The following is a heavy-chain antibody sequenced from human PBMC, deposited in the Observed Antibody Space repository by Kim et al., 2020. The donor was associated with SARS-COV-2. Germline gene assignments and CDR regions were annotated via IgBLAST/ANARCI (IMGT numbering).Heavy chain of an antibody. CDR1: GLTFSNYW. Sequence: GGSLRLSCAASGLTFSNYWMSWVRQAPGKGMADVANIKKDGREKYYLSSVRGRFTVSRDNAKNSPYMQMDSLTDEDTAVYDCARVYCSIASCYSGDFYFDGWGQGSQVSVSS. CDR3: ARVYCSIASCYSGDFYFDG. CDR2: IKKDGREK. J-gene: IGHJ4*02. D-gene: IGHD2-15*01. V-gene: IGHV3-7*03.